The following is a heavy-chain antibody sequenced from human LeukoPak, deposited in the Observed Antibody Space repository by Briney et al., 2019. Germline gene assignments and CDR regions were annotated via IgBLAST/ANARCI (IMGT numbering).Heavy chain of an antibody. V-gene: IGHV4-31*03. CDR3: ASWVDYGGNSRLQH. CDR2: IYYSGST. CDR1: GGSISSGDYY. Sequence: SETLSLTCTVSGGSISSGDYYWSWIRQHPGTGLEWIGYIYYSGSTYCNPSLKSRLTISLDTSENQFSLKLSSVSAADTAVYYCASWVDYGGNSRLQHWGQGTLVTVSS. D-gene: IGHD4-23*01. J-gene: IGHJ1*01.